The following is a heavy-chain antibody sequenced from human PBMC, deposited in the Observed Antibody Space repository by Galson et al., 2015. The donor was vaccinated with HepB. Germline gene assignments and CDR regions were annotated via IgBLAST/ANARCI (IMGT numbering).Heavy chain of an antibody. Sequence: SLRLSCAASGFRFSSYWMHWVRQAPGKGLVWVSRVNIDESRTNYADSMKGRFTISRDNAKNTVYLQMNSLRPDDTAVYYCARDRSGSHGLDIWGQGTAVTVSS. CDR2: VNIDESRT. CDR1: GFRFSSYW. CDR3: ARDRSGSHGLDI. J-gene: IGHJ6*02. V-gene: IGHV3-74*01. D-gene: IGHD1-26*01.